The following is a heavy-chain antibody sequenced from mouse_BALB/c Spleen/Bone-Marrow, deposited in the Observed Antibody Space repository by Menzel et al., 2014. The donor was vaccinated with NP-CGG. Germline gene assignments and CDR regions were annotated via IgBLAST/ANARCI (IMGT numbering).Heavy chain of an antibody. D-gene: IGHD2-1*01. CDR3: ARGNYGNYVGYFDY. CDR2: INTDGGST. V-gene: IGHV5-6-3*01. J-gene: IGHJ2*01. CDR1: GFTFSSYG. Sequence: EVLLVESGAGLVQPGASLKLSCAASGFTFSSYGMPWVHQTPEQSLELVAYINTDGGSTYYTDSLKGRVTISRDNAKNTLSLQMSSLKSDDTAMYYCARGNYGNYVGYFDYWGQGTTLTVSS.